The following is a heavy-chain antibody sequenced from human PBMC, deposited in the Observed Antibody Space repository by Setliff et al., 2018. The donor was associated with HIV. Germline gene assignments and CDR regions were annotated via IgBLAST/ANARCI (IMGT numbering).Heavy chain of an antibody. CDR1: GYSITSGYY. CDR2: IHHSGST. J-gene: IGHJ5*01. Sequence: SETLSLTCTVSGYSITSGYYWGWIRQPPGKGLEWIGSIHHSGSTYYNPSLKSRVIISVDTSKNEVSLKVSSVTAADTAVYYCATDTSISWFYHWGQGTLVTVSS. CDR3: ATDTSISWFYH. D-gene: IGHD1-1*01. V-gene: IGHV4-38-2*02.